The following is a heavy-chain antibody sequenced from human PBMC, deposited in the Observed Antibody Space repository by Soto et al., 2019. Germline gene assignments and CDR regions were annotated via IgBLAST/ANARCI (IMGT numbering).Heavy chain of an antibody. CDR2: IYWDDDK. Sequence: QITLKESGPTLVKPTQTLTLTCTFSGFSLTTTGVGVGWIRQPPGKALEWLALIYWDDDKRYSPSLKSRVTITKDTSKNQVVLTMTNMDPVDTATYYCAHRPSHFSPHGFDIWGQGTMVTVSS. J-gene: IGHJ3*02. CDR1: GFSLTTTGVG. CDR3: AHRPSHFSPHGFDI. D-gene: IGHD6-6*01. V-gene: IGHV2-5*02.